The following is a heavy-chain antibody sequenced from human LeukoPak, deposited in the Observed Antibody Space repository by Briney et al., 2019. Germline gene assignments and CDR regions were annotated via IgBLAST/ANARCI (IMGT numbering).Heavy chain of an antibody. Sequence: SETLSLTCTSSDDSISGYYWSWIRQPPGKGLEWIGFIYYSGSTNYNPSFKSRVTLSVDTSKNQFSLKLSSVTAADTAVYYCAREKFPGYNYGTFDYWGQGTLVTVSS. D-gene: IGHD5-18*01. V-gene: IGHV4-59*01. CDR2: IYYSGST. J-gene: IGHJ4*02. CDR3: AREKFPGYNYGTFDY. CDR1: DDSISGYY.